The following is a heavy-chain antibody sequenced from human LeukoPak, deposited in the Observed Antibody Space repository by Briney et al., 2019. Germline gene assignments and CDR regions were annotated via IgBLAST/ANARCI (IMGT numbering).Heavy chain of an antibody. Sequence: ASVKVSCKASGGTFSSYTISWVRQAPGQGLEWMGRIIPILGIANYAQKFQGRVTITADKSTSTVYMELSSLRSEDTAVYYCARAGIAVAGTTDYWGQGTLVTVSS. CDR1: GGTFSSYT. CDR3: ARAGIAVAGTTDY. J-gene: IGHJ4*02. V-gene: IGHV1-69*02. D-gene: IGHD6-19*01. CDR2: IIPILGIA.